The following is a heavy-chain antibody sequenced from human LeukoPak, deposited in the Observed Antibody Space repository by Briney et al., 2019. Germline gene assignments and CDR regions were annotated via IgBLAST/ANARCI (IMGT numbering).Heavy chain of an antibody. J-gene: IGHJ4*02. CDR3: AKDAGYCSGGSCADPY. CDR2: ISGSGGST. CDR1: GFTFSSYA. D-gene: IGHD2-15*01. Sequence: GGSLRLSCAASGFTFSSYAMSWVRQAPGKGLEWVSAISGSGGSTYYADSVKGRFTISRDNSKNTLYLQMNSLRAEDTAVYYCAKDAGYCSGGSCADPYWGQGTLVTVSS. V-gene: IGHV3-23*01.